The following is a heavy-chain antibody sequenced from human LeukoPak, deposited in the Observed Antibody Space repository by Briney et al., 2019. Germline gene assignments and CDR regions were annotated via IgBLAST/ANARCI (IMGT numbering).Heavy chain of an antibody. CDR1: GYSFTSYW. J-gene: IGHJ6*02. Sequence: GESLKISCKGSGYSFTSYWIGWVRQMPGKGLEWMGIIYPGDSDTRYSPSFQGQVTISADKSISTAYLQWSSLKASDTAMYYCARVGSSSWGKYYYYGMDVWGQGTTVTVSS. CDR2: IYPGDSDT. CDR3: ARVGSSSWGKYYYYGMDV. V-gene: IGHV5-51*01. D-gene: IGHD6-13*01.